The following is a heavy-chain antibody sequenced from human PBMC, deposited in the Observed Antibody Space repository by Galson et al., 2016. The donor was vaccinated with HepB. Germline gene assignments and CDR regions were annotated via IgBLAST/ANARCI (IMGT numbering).Heavy chain of an antibody. V-gene: IGHV3-11*06. Sequence: SLRLSCAASGFTFSDYHMTWIRQAPGKGLEWVSYISSTSRYTNYAVSLKSRFTISRDNAKNSLYLQMHSLRAEDTAVYYCARVQQLDYYYYYMDVWGKGTTVTVSS. J-gene: IGHJ6*03. CDR1: GFTFSDYH. D-gene: IGHD6-13*01. CDR2: ISSTSRYT. CDR3: ARVQQLDYYYYYMDV.